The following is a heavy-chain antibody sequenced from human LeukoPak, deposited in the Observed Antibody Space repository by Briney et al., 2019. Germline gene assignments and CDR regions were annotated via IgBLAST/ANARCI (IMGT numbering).Heavy chain of an antibody. CDR2: IYPGDSDT. CDR1: GYSFTNYW. D-gene: IGHD2-15*01. Sequence: GESLKISRKGSGYSFTNYWIGWVRQMPGKGLEWMGIIYPGDSDTRYSPSFQGQVTISADKSIRTAYLQWGSLKASDTAMYYCARSQGYCSGGSCLQGDWFDPWGQGTLVTVSS. V-gene: IGHV5-51*01. J-gene: IGHJ5*02. CDR3: ARSQGYCSGGSCLQGDWFDP.